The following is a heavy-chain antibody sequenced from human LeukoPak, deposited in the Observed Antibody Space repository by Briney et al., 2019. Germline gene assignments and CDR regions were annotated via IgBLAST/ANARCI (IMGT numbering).Heavy chain of an antibody. J-gene: IGHJ6*02. Sequence: SETLSLTCTVSGGSISIYYWSWIRQPPGKGLEWIGYIYYSGSTNYNPSLKSRVTISVDTSKNQFSLKLSSVTAADTAVYYCARDFWSDSSGWGYGMDVWGQGTTVTVSS. V-gene: IGHV4-59*01. CDR3: ARDFWSDSSGWGYGMDV. CDR2: IYYSGST. CDR1: GGSISIYY. D-gene: IGHD6-19*01.